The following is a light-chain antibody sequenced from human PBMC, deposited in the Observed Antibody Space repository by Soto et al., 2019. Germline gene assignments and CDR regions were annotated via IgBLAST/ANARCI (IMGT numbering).Light chain of an antibody. CDR3: QQYDTSPRT. J-gene: IGKJ1*01. Sequence: EIVLTQSPGTLSLSPGERATLSCRASQSVSSNYLAWYQQNRGQAPRLLIYGASSRATGIPTRFSGSGSGTDFTLTISSLEPEDCPVYSCQQYDTSPRTFGQGAKVEI. V-gene: IGKV3-20*01. CDR1: QSVSSNY. CDR2: GAS.